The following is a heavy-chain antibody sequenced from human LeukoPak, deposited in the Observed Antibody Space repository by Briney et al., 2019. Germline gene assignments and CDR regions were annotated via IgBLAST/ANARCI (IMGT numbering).Heavy chain of an antibody. CDR2: IYTSGST. D-gene: IGHD3-3*01. J-gene: IGHJ6*02. V-gene: IGHV4-4*07. CDR1: GGSLSSYY. CDR3: ARSTGVVIIPSYYYGMDV. Sequence: PSDTLSLTCTVSGGSLSSYYWSWIRQPAGKGLEWIGRIYTSGSTNYNPSLTSRVTMSIKTSKNQCTLKLSSVTAADTAGYYCARSTGVVIIPSYYYGMDVWGQGTTVTVSS.